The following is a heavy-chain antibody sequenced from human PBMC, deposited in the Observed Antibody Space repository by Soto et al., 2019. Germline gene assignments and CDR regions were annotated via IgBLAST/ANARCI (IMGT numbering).Heavy chain of an antibody. CDR3: AKEGGTIYFDY. V-gene: IGHV3-43*01. CDR2: ISWDGGNT. J-gene: IGHJ4*02. Sequence: ESGGVVVQPGGSLRLSCAASGFTFNAYTMHWVRQAPGKGLEWVSLISWDGGNTYYADSVKGRFTISRDNSRNSLYLQMNSLRTEDTALYYGAKEGGTIYFDYWGLGTLVTVSS. D-gene: IGHD2-15*01. CDR1: GFTFNAYT.